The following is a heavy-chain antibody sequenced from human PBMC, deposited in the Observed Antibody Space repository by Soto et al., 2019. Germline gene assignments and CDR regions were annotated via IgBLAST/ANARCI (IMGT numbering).Heavy chain of an antibody. CDR2: ISYDGRNK. Sequence: PGGSLRLSCAASGFIFNRFGMHWVRQAPGKGLEWVAVISYDGRNKFYADSVKGRFTISRDDSQNTLFLQMNSLRAEDTAVYYCARRGPGTYFDYWGQGTLVTVSS. J-gene: IGHJ4*02. V-gene: IGHV3-30*03. D-gene: IGHD6-13*01. CDR3: ARRGPGTYFDY. CDR1: GFIFNRFG.